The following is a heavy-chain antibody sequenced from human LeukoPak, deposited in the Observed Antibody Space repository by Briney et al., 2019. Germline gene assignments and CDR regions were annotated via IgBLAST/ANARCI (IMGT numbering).Heavy chain of an antibody. D-gene: IGHD3-22*01. CDR3: ARGNYYDSSGLDY. Sequence: PGGSLRLSCAASGFTFSSYDMHWVRQATGKGLEWVSAIGTAGDTYYPGSVKGRFTISRENAKNFLYLQMNSLRAGDTAVYYCARGNYYDSSGLDYWSQGTLVTVSS. CDR1: GFTFSSYD. CDR2: IGTAGDT. J-gene: IGHJ4*02. V-gene: IGHV3-13*01.